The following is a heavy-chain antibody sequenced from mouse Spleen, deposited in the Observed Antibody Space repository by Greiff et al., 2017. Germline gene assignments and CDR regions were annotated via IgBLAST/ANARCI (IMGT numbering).Heavy chain of an antibody. CDR1: GFTFSSYA. Sequence: EVKLVESGGGLVKLGGSLKLSCAASGFTFSSYAMSWVRQTPEKRLEWVATISSGGGNTYYPDSVKGRFTISRDNAKNTLYLQMSSLKSEDTAMYYCARHKGRYDPFDYWGQGTTLTVSS. V-gene: IGHV5-9*04. CDR3: ARHKGRYDPFDY. CDR2: ISSGGGNT. D-gene: IGHD2-14*01. J-gene: IGHJ2*01.